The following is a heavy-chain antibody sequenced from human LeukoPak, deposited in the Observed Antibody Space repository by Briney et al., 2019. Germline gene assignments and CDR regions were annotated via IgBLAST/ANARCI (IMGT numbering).Heavy chain of an antibody. J-gene: IGHJ5*02. CDR2: ISAYNGNT. CDR1: GYTFTSYG. Sequence: ASVKVSCKASGYTFTSYGISWARQAPGQGLEWMGWISAYNGNTNYAQKLQGRVTMTADTSTSTAYMELRSLRSDDTAVYYCARGYDDSSGYYHWFDPWGQGTLVTVSS. CDR3: ARGYDDSSGYYHWFDP. V-gene: IGHV1-18*01. D-gene: IGHD3-22*01.